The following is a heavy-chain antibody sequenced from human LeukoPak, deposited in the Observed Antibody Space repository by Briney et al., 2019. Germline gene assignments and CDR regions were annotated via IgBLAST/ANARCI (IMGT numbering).Heavy chain of an antibody. CDR1: GYSFTSYW. Sequence: GESLKISCKGSGYSFTSYWIGWVRQMPGKGLEWMGIIYPGDSDTRYSPSFQGQVTISADKSISTAYLQWSSLKASDTAMYYCARQGSMVQAPGDFDYWGQGTLVTVSS. J-gene: IGHJ4*02. V-gene: IGHV5-51*01. CDR2: IYPGDSDT. D-gene: IGHD3-10*01. CDR3: ARQGSMVQAPGDFDY.